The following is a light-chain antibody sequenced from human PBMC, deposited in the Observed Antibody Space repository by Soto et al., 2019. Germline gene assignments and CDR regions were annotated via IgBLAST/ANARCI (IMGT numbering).Light chain of an antibody. CDR1: QSVTDW. V-gene: IGKV1-5*01. CDR2: DAS. Sequence: MQSPDTLSLSPGERATLSCRASQSVTDWLAWYQQKPGKAPKLLIYDASSLQSGVPSRFSGSGSGTEFSLTISSLQPDDFATYYCQQYYRSCTFGQGTKVEIK. J-gene: IGKJ2*02. CDR3: QQYYRSCT.